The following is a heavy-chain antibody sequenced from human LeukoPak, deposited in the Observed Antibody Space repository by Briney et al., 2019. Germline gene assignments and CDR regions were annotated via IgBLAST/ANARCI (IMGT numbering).Heavy chain of an antibody. Sequence: PGGSLRLSCAVSGLTFRSYAMNWVRQAPGKGLEWVSVITDSGTNTYYGDSVKGRFTVSRDNSKNTLYLQMNSLRAEDTAVYYCAKGSGSGWYGWLDPWGQGTLVTVSS. V-gene: IGHV3-23*01. CDR3: AKGSGSGWYGWLDP. D-gene: IGHD6-19*01. J-gene: IGHJ5*02. CDR1: GLTFRSYA. CDR2: ITDSGTNT.